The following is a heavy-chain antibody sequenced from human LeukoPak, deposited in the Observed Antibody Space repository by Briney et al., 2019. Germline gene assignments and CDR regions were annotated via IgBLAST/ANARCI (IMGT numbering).Heavy chain of an antibody. Sequence: MSSETLSLTCTVSGGSISSGSYYWSWIRQPAGKGLEWIGRIYTSGSTNYNPSLKSRVTMSVDTSKNQFFLKLSSVTAADTAVYYCARESWLVYSGWFDPWGQGTRVTVSS. CDR1: GGSISSGSYY. CDR2: IYTSGST. J-gene: IGHJ5*02. CDR3: ARESWLVYSGWFDP. D-gene: IGHD3-3*01. V-gene: IGHV4-61*02.